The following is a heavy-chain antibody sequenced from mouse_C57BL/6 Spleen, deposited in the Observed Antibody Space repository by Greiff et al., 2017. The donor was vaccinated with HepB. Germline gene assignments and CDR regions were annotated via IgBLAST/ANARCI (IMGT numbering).Heavy chain of an antibody. Sequence: VQLKESGGGLVKPGGSLKLSCAASGFTFSSYAMSWVRQTPEKRLEWVATISDGGSYTYYPDNVKGRFTISRDNAKNNLYLQMSHLKSEDTAMYYCARDRGYYGSSPHYYAMDYWGQGTSVTVSS. D-gene: IGHD1-1*01. CDR2: ISDGGSYT. J-gene: IGHJ4*01. V-gene: IGHV5-4*01. CDR1: GFTFSSYA. CDR3: ARDRGYYGSSPHYYAMDY.